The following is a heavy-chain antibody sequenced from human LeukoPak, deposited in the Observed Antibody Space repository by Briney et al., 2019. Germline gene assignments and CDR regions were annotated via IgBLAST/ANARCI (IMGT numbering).Heavy chain of an antibody. V-gene: IGHV3-21*06. CDR2: ISPGVSGYT. CDR1: VFSFNSYT. D-gene: IGHD2/OR15-2a*01. CDR3: VRDVSRRIGIDV. J-gene: IGHJ6*02. Sequence: ASLRLSCLASVFSFNSYTMNWVRDAPGKVLEWVSTISPGVSGYTWYAESVKGLFTISRDNPENSLYLQMDSLRADDTAVYYCVRDVSRRIGIDVWGQGTTVTGSS.